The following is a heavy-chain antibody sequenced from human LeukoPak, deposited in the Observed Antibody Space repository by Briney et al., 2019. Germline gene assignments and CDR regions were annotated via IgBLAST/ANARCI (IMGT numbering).Heavy chain of an antibody. J-gene: IGHJ4*02. D-gene: IGHD2-2*01. CDR3: TKDHPDCRGTSCLLFDS. CDR2: ITSGGGST. V-gene: IGHV3-23*01. Sequence: PGGSLRLSCAASGFTFSRYAMSWVRQAPGKGLEWVSKITSGGGSTYYADSVKGRFTISRDNSKNTLYLQMTSLRAEDTAVYYCTKDHPDCRGTSCLLFDSWGQGTLVTVSS. CDR1: GFTFSRYA.